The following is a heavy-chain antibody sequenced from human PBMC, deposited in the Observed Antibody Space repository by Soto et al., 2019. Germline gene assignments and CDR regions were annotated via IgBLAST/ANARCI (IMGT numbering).Heavy chain of an antibody. D-gene: IGHD5-18*01. Sequence: GGSLRLSCAVFGFTFSNYKMSWVRQAPGKGLEWVSSVSSTSGYIYYGDSVKGRFTISRDNAKNSLYLQMNSLRAEDTAVYYCARANVDTSVVNEYYFDYWGQGTLVTVSS. V-gene: IGHV3-21*01. CDR2: VSSTSGYI. J-gene: IGHJ4*02. CDR1: GFTFSNYK. CDR3: ARANVDTSVVNEYYFDY.